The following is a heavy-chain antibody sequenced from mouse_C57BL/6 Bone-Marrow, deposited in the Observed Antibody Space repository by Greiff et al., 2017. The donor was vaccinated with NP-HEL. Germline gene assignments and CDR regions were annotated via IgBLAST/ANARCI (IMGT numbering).Heavy chain of an antibody. CDR1: GFTFSSYA. Sequence: EVNLVESGEGLVKPEGSLKLSCAASGFTFSSYAMSWVRQTPEKRLEWVAYISSGGDYIYYADTVKGRFTISRDNARNTLYLQMSSLKSEDTAMYYCTRDSNYVIFYAMDYWGQGTSVTVSS. D-gene: IGHD2-5*01. V-gene: IGHV5-9-1*02. CDR3: TRDSNYVIFYAMDY. CDR2: ISSGGDYI. J-gene: IGHJ4*01.